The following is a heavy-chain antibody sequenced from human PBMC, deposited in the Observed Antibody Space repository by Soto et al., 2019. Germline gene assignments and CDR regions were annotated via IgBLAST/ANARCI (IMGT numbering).Heavy chain of an antibody. V-gene: IGHV3-23*01. Sequence: EAQVLESGGGLVQPGGSLRLSCAATGFTFSDFAMSWVRQAPGKGLEWVSRIYGGGNGPHYADSVKGRVTISRDNSKNTLYLQMNSLRAEDTAGYYCAKMEGMDPWAYSFDYWGQGTLVTVSS. CDR2: IYGGGNGP. J-gene: IGHJ4*02. CDR3: AKMEGMDPWAYSFDY. CDR1: GFTFSDFA. D-gene: IGHD2-2*03.